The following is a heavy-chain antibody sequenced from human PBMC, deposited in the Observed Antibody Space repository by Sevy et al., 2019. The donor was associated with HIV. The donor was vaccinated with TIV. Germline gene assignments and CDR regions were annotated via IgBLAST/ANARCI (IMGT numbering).Heavy chain of an antibody. V-gene: IGHV3-30*04. CDR1: GFTFSNYA. D-gene: IGHD5-12*01. Sequence: GGSLRLSCAASGFTFSNYAMHWVRQAPGKGLEWVAVISYDGINKYYADSVKGRFTISRDNSKNTLYLQMNSLRAEDTAVYYCARVDEQRWLRLYYFDYWGQGTLVTVSS. J-gene: IGHJ4*02. CDR3: ARVDEQRWLRLYYFDY. CDR2: ISYDGINK.